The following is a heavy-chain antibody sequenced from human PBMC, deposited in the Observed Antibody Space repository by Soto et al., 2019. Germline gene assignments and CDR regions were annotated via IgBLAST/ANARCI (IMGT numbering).Heavy chain of an antibody. Sequence: NPSETLSLTCAVSDYSISRGYYWGWIRQPPGKGLEWIGSIYHSGNTYYNPSLKSRVTMSVDTSENQFSLKLSSVTAADTAVYYCAREAVTSRCFDPWGQGTLVTVSS. J-gene: IGHJ5*02. CDR1: DYSISRGYY. CDR2: IYHSGNT. V-gene: IGHV4-38-2*02. D-gene: IGHD2-21*02. CDR3: AREAVTSRCFDP.